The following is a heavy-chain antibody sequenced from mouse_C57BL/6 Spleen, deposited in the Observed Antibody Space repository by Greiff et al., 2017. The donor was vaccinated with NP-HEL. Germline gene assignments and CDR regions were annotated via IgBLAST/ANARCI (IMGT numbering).Heavy chain of an antibody. J-gene: IGHJ2*01. Sequence: EVHLVESGGGLVKPGGSLKLSCAASGFTFSSYAMSWVRQTPEKRLEWVATISDGGSYTYYPDNVKGRFTISRDNAKNNLYLQMSHLKSEDTAMYYCARVPYYYGSSLYYFDYWGQGTTLTVSS. CDR2: ISDGGSYT. CDR1: GFTFSSYA. D-gene: IGHD1-1*01. V-gene: IGHV5-4*01. CDR3: ARVPYYYGSSLYYFDY.